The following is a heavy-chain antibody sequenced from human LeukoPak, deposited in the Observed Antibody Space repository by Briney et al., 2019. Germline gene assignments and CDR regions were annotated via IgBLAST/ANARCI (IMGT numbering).Heavy chain of an antibody. CDR3: ARTFRGQYYFDY. CDR1: GYTFTAYY. V-gene: IGHV1-2*02. D-gene: IGHD2/OR15-2a*01. Sequence: ASVKVSCKASGYTFTAYYIHWVRQAPGQELEWLGWTNPDSGGTHSAQRFQGRVTMSRDTSISTAYMELSSLISDDTAVYFCARTFRGQYYFDYWGQGTLVTVSS. J-gene: IGHJ4*02. CDR2: TNPDSGGT.